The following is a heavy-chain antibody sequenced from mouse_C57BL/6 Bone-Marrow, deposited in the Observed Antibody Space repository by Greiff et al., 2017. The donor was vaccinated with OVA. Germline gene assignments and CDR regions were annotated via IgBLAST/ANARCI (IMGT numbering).Heavy chain of an antibody. V-gene: IGHV1-55*01. D-gene: IGHD6-5*01. CDR1: GYTFTSYW. J-gene: IGHJ1*03. CDR2: IYPGSGST. CDR3: ARSYYWYFDV. Sequence: QVQLQQPGAELVKPGASVKMSCKASGYTFTSYWITWVKQRPGQGLEWIGDIYPGSGSTNYNEKFKSKATVTVDTSSSTAYMQLSSLTSEDSAVYYCARSYYWYFDVWGTGTTVTVSS.